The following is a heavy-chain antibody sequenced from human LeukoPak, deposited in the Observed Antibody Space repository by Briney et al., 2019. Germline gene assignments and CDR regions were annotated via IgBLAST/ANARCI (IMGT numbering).Heavy chain of an antibody. CDR3: ARVKGEQLVFWYYYMDV. CDR2: ISAYNGNT. D-gene: IGHD6-6*01. J-gene: IGHJ6*03. Sequence: GASVKVSCKASGGTFSSYAISWVRQAPGQGLEWMGWISAYNGNTNYAQKLQGRVTMTTDTSTSTAYMELRSLRSDDTAVYYCARVKGEQLVFWYYYMDVWGKGTTVTVSS. V-gene: IGHV1-18*01. CDR1: GGTFSSYA.